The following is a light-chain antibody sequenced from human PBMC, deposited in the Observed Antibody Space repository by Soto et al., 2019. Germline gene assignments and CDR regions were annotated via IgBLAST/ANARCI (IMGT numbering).Light chain of an antibody. CDR1: QSMSTW. CDR3: QQYNTYPLT. J-gene: IGKJ4*02. Sequence: DIQMTQSPSTLSASVGDRVTITGRASQSMSTWLAWYQQKAGKAPKLLIDKASSLEGGVPSRFSGSGSGTEFNITISSLKPDDFATYYCQQYNTYPLTFGGGTTVDIK. V-gene: IGKV1-5*03. CDR2: KAS.